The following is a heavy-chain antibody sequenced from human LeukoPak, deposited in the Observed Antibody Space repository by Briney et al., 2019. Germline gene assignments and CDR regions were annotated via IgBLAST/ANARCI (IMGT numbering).Heavy chain of an antibody. J-gene: IGHJ4*03. D-gene: IGHD6-13*01. V-gene: IGHV3-7*01. Sequence: PGGSLRLSCAASGFIFSSYWMSWVRQAPGKGLEWVANIKEDGSVQYYVDSVKGRFTISRDNAKKSLYLQLNSLRAEDTAIYYCARQPVSLHDYFDFWGQGTLVNGSS. CDR2: IKEDGSVQ. CDR3: ARQPVSLHDYFDF. CDR1: GFIFSSYW.